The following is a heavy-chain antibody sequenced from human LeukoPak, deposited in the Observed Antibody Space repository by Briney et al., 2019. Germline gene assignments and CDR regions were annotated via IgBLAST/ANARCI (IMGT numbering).Heavy chain of an antibody. CDR1: GGSISNYY. J-gene: IGHJ5*02. CDR3: ARRGGSGSSYWFDP. V-gene: IGHV4-59*08. Sequence: SETLSLTCTVSGGSISNYYWTWIRQPPGKGLEWIGYVYYSGSTNYNPSLKSRVTISVDTSNNQFSLRLTSVTAADTAVYYCARRGGSGSSYWFDPWGQGTLVTVSS. CDR2: VYYSGST. D-gene: IGHD1-26*01.